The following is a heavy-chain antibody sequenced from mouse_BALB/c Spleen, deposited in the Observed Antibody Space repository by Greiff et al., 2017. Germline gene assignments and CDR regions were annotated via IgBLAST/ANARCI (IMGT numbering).Heavy chain of an antibody. CDR1: GYSFTGYF. Sequence: VQLQQSGPELVKPGASVKISCKASGYSFTGYFMNWVMQSHGKSLEWIGRINPYNGDTFYNQKFKGKATLTVDKSSSTAHMELRSLASEDSAVYYCARRAYSSIVFDYWGQGTTLTVSS. CDR2: INPYNGDT. CDR3: ARRAYSSIVFDY. V-gene: IGHV1-20*02. J-gene: IGHJ2*01. D-gene: IGHD2-10*01.